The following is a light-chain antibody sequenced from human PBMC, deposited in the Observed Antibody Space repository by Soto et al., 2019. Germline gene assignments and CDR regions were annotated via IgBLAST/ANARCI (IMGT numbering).Light chain of an antibody. J-gene: IGKJ4*01. CDR1: QSISSK. Sequence: EIVMTQSPATLSVSPGERATHSCRASQSISSKLAWYQQKPGQAPRLLIYGASTRATGIPARFSGSGSGTEFTLTISSLQSEDFAVYYCQQCNNWPLTFGGGTKVEIK. CDR2: GAS. V-gene: IGKV3-15*01. CDR3: QQCNNWPLT.